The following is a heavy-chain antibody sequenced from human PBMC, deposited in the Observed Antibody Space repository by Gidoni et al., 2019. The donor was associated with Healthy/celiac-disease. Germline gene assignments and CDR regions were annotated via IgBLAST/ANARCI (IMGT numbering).Heavy chain of an antibody. CDR2: IRYDGSNK. Sequence: QVQLVESGGGVVQPGGSLRLSCAASGFTFSSYGMHWVRQAPGKGLEWVAFIRYDGSNKYYADSVKGRFTISRDNSKNTLYLQMNSLRAEDTAVYYCAKVGGRSQLSFDYWGQGTLVTVSS. CDR1: GFTFSSYG. CDR3: AKVGGRSQLSFDY. D-gene: IGHD3-16*01. J-gene: IGHJ4*02. V-gene: IGHV3-30*02.